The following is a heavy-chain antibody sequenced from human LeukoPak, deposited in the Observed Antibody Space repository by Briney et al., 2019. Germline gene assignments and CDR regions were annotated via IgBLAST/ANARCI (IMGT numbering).Heavy chain of an antibody. CDR3: ARGGDARYSSSWYGDLRNYYYYYMDV. J-gene: IGHJ6*03. Sequence: ASVKVSCKASGYTFTSYDIIWVRQATGQGLEWMGWISADNGNTNYAQKLQGRVTMTTDTSTSTAYMELRSLTSDDTAVYYCARGGDARYSSSWYGDLRNYYYYYMDVWGKGTTVTISS. CDR1: GYTFTSYD. D-gene: IGHD6-13*01. CDR2: ISADNGNT. V-gene: IGHV1-18*01.